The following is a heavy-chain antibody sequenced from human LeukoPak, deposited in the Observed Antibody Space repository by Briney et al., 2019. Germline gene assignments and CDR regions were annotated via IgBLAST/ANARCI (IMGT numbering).Heavy chain of an antibody. J-gene: IGHJ5*02. V-gene: IGHV1-24*01. CDR3: ARDEYVLTSFDP. CDR1: GYTPTELS. Sequence: ASVKVSCKVSGYTPTELSMHWVRQAPGKGLEWMGGFDPEDGKTMFAQKFQGRVTLTRDTSISTAHMELSRLRSDDTAVYYCARDEYVLTSFDPWGQGTLVTVSS. CDR2: FDPEDGKT. D-gene: IGHD3-16*01.